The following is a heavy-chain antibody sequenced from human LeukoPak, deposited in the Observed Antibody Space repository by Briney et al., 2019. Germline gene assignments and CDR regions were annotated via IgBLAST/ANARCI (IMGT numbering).Heavy chain of an antibody. D-gene: IGHD6-19*01. CDR2: IYYSGGT. CDR1: GGSITNYY. CDR3: ARGLAGYSGGDDAFDI. V-gene: IGHV4-59*01. J-gene: IGHJ3*02. Sequence: PSETLSLTCTVSGGSITNYYWTWIRQPPGKGLEWIGYIYYSGGTNYNPSLKSRVIISVDTSNNQFSLKLSSVTAAVTAVYYCARGLAGYSGGDDAFDIWGQGTMVTVSS.